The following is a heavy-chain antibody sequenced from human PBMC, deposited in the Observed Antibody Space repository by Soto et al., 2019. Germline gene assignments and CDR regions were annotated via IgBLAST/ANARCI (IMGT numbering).Heavy chain of an antibody. Sequence: QVQLQESGPGLVKPSETLSLTCTVSGGSISSYYWSWIRQPPGKGLEWIGYIYYSGSTNYNPSLKSRAAISVDTSKNQFSLKLSSLTAADSASCYCPRSGEQWLHPLDCWGQGTLVTVCS. D-gene: IGHD6-19*01. J-gene: IGHJ4*02. V-gene: IGHV4-59*01. CDR1: GGSISSYY. CDR2: IYYSGST. CDR3: PRSGEQWLHPLDC.